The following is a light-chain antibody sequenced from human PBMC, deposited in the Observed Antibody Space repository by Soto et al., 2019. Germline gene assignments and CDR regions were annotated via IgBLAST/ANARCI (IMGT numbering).Light chain of an antibody. CDR3: QQYYSYPPFT. CDR1: QGISSY. Sequence: AIRMTQSPSSLSASTGDRVTITCRASQGISSYLAWYQQKPGKAPKLLIYAASTLQSGVPSRFSGNGSGTDFTLTISCLQSEDFATYYCQQYYSYPPFTFGPGTKVDIK. CDR2: AAS. J-gene: IGKJ3*01. V-gene: IGKV1-8*01.